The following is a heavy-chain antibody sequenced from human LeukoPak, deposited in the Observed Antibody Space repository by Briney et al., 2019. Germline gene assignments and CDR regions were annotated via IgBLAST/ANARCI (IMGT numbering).Heavy chain of an antibody. D-gene: IGHD6-19*01. CDR3: ARGGAVAAPDY. J-gene: IGHJ4*02. CDR1: GFTVSSYS. V-gene: IGHV3-53*04. Sequence: GGSLRLSCAASGFTVSSYSMNWVRQAPGKGLEGFSIIYSGGDTYYSDSVKGRFTIYRHNPKNTVDLQMNSLGAEDTAVYYCARGGAVAAPDYWGQGTLVTVSS. CDR2: IYSGGDT.